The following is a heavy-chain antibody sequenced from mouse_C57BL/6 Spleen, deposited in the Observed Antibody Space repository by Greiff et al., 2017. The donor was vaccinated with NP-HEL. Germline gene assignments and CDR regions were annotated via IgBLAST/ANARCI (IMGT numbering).Heavy chain of an antibody. D-gene: IGHD4-1*01. CDR3: ARTGTYWYFDV. CDR2: IYPGDGDT. Sequence: VQGVESGPELVKPGASVKISCKASGYAFSSSWMNWVKQRPGKGLEWIGRIYPGDGDTNYNGKFKGKATLTADKSSSTAYMQLSSLTSEDSAVYFCARTGTYWYFDVWGTGTTVTVSS. V-gene: IGHV1-82*01. CDR1: GYAFSSSW. J-gene: IGHJ1*03.